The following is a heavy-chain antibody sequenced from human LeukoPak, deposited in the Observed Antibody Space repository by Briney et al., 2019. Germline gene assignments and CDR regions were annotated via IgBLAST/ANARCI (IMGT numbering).Heavy chain of an antibody. CDR2: MNPNSGNT. CDR3: ARVGGTGYSSSWYENYYYYYYMDV. Sequence: ASVKVSCKASGYTFTSYDINWVRQATGQGLEWMGWMNPNSGNTGYAQKFQGRVTITRSTSISTAYMELSSLRSEDTAVYYCARVGGTGYSSSWYENYYYYYYMDVWGKGTTVTVSS. J-gene: IGHJ6*03. V-gene: IGHV1-8*03. CDR1: GYTFTSYD. D-gene: IGHD6-13*01.